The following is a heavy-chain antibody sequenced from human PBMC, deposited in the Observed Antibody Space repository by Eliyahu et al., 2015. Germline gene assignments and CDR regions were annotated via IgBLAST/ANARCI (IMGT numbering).Heavy chain of an antibody. CDR1: GFTFSTYD. CDR2: IXTAGDT. Sequence: EVQLVESGGGLVQPGGSLRLFCXASGFTFSTYDMYWVRQGTGKGLEWVXTIXTAGDTYYRGSVKGRFTISRENVKNSLYLQMDSLSAGDTAVYYCARPPYCGGDCRGSSYFDYWGQGTLVTVSS. V-gene: IGHV3-13*01. D-gene: IGHD2-21*02. CDR3: ARPPYCGGDCRGSSYFDY. J-gene: IGHJ4*02.